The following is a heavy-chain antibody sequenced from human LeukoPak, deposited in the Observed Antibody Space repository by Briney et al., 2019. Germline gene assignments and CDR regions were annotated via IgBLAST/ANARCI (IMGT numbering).Heavy chain of an antibody. D-gene: IGHD5-18*01. J-gene: IGHJ4*02. Sequence: ASVKDSCKASGYTFTSYYMHWVRQAPGQGLEWMGIINPSGGSTSYAQKFQGRVTMTRDTSTSTVYMELSSLRSEDTAVYYCAIPRGISGYSYGDLDYWGQGTLVTVSS. CDR1: GYTFTSYY. CDR3: AIPRGISGYSYGDLDY. CDR2: INPSGGST. V-gene: IGHV1-46*01.